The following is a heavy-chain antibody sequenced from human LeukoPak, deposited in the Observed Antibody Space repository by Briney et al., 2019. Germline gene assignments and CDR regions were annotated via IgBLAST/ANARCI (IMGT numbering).Heavy chain of an antibody. Sequence: GGSLRLSCAASGFTFSSYSMNWVRQAPGKGLESVSSISSSSSYIYYADSVKGRFTISRDNAKNSLYLQMNSLRAEDTAVYYCARDKAVGCGEYKTAPTFDYWGQGTLVTVSS. V-gene: IGHV3-21*01. CDR1: GFTFSSYS. CDR2: ISSSSSYI. D-gene: IGHD3-10*01. CDR3: ARDKAVGCGEYKTAPTFDY. J-gene: IGHJ4*02.